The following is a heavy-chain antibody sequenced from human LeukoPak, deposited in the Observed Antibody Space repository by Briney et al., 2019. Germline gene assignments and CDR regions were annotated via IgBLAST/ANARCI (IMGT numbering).Heavy chain of an antibody. Sequence: ASVKVSCKASGYTFTGYYMHWVRQAPGQGLEWMGWINPNSGGTNYAQKFQGRVTMTRNTSISTAYMELSSLRSEDTAVYYCASAFGSSGYWGYYYYYGMDVWGQGTTVTVSS. CDR2: INPNSGGT. J-gene: IGHJ6*02. CDR1: GYTFTGYY. CDR3: ASAFGSSGYWGYYYYYGMDV. D-gene: IGHD3-22*01. V-gene: IGHV1-2*02.